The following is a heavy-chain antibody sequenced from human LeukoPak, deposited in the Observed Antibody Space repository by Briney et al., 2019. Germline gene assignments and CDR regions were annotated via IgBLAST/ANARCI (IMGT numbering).Heavy chain of an antibody. CDR1: GGSFSVYY. V-gene: IGHV4-34*01. D-gene: IGHD3-9*01. J-gene: IGHJ4*02. CDR2: INHSGST. Sequence: PSETLALTCAVYGGSFSVYYWSWIPHPPGKGLEWIGEINHSGSTNYNPSLTSRITISVDQSNNQFSLKLSSVTAADTAVYYCARGEYDILTGYYFFDYWGQGTLVTVSS. CDR3: ARGEYDILTGYYFFDY.